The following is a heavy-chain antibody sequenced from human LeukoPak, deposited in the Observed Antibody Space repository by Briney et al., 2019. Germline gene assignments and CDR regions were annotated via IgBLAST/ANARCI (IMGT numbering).Heavy chain of an antibody. CDR1: GFTFTSSA. CDR2: IVVGSGNT. V-gene: IGHV1-58*01. Sequence: SVKVSCKASGFTFTSSAVQWVRQARGQRLEWIGWIVVGSGNTNYAQKFQERVTITRDMSTSTAYMELSSLRSEDTAVYYCAAPRGYYGSGSNYYYYMDVWGKGTAVTVSS. D-gene: IGHD3-10*01. J-gene: IGHJ6*03. CDR3: AAPRGYYGSGSNYYYYMDV.